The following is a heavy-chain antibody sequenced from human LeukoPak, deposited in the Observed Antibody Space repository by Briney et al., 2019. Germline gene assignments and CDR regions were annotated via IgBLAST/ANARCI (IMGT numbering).Heavy chain of an antibody. D-gene: IGHD5-12*01. CDR2: IYYSGST. V-gene: IGHV4-39*01. CDR1: GGSISSSSYY. Sequence: SETLSLTCTVSGGSISSSSYYWGWIRQPPGKGLEWIGSIYYSGSTYYNPSPKSRVTISVDTSKNQFSLKLSSVTAADTAVYYCARRKGYSRGLFDYWGQGTLVTVSS. J-gene: IGHJ4*02. CDR3: ARRKGYSRGLFDY.